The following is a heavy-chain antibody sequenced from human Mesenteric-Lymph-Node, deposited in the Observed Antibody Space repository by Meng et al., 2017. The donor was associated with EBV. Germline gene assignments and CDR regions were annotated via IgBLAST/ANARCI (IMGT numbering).Heavy chain of an antibody. CDR1: GYTFTNYD. Sequence: QGQLVQSGAEVKKPGASVKVSCKASGYTFTNYDINWVRQATGQGLEWMGWMNPNSGNTGSTQKFQGRVTMTRDTSMGTAYMELSSLRSEDTAVYYCARVNGDPDYWGQGTLVTVSS. CDR2: MNPNSGNT. V-gene: IGHV1-8*01. J-gene: IGHJ4*02. D-gene: IGHD4-17*01. CDR3: ARVNGDPDY.